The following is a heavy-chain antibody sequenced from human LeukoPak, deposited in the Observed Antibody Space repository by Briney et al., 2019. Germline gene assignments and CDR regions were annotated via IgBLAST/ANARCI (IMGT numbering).Heavy chain of an antibody. V-gene: IGHV3-7*01. CDR1: GFTFRNYW. CDR2: TKPDGSAE. CDR3: ARDRGLNTNFDY. Sequence: SGGSLRLSCAASGFTFRNYWMGWVRQAPGKGLEWVANTKPDGSAEYYADSVRGRFTTSRDNANNLLYLQMNRLRAEDTAVYYCARDRGLNTNFDYWGQGTLVTVSS. J-gene: IGHJ4*02. D-gene: IGHD5-12*01.